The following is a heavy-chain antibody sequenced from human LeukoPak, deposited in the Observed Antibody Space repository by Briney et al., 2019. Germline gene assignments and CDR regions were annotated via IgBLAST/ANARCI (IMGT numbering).Heavy chain of an antibody. D-gene: IGHD2-2*01. CDR2: ISRSSGSI. J-gene: IGHJ4*02. Sequence: GGSLRLSCTASGFSFSSYSMNWVRQAPGKGLEWVSSISRSSGSIYYADSVKGRFTVSRDNAKNSLYLEMNSLRAEDTAVYYCAKDFSSTLSLWDYWGQGTLVTVSS. CDR3: AKDFSSTLSLWDY. V-gene: IGHV3-21*01. CDR1: GFSFSSYS.